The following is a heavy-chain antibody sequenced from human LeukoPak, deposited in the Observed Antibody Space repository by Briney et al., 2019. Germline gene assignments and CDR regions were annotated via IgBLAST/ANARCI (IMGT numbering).Heavy chain of an antibody. Sequence: PGGSLRLSCAVSGVTLCKFWMDWVPRAPGGGLEWVDKVKQEGRERYYVDSVKGRFTLSRDNVKNTLYLEINSLRADDTGVYYCGGDSRNVGLAPWGQGTLSPSPQ. J-gene: IGHJ5*02. D-gene: IGHD6-13*01. CDR2: VKQEGRER. CDR3: GGDSRNVGLAP. CDR1: GVTLCKFW. V-gene: IGHV3-7*01.